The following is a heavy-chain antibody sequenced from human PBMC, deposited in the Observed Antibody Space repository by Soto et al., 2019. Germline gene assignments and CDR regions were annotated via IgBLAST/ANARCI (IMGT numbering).Heavy chain of an antibody. CDR2: ISAYNGNT. V-gene: IGHV1-18*01. Sequence: QVQLVQSGAEVKKPGDSVKVSCKASGYTFTSYGISWVRQAPGQGLERMGWISAYNGNTNYAQKLQGRVTMTADESTSTAYMELRSLRSDDTAVDDCARDEGLEDYIWGSYRSMVWDYWGQGTLVTVSS. CDR3: ARDEGLEDYIWGSYRSMVWDY. D-gene: IGHD3-16*02. J-gene: IGHJ4*02. CDR1: GYTFTSYG.